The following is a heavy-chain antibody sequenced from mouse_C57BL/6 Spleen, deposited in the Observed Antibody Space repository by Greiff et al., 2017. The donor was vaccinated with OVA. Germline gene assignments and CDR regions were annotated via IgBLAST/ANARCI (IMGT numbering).Heavy chain of an antibody. Sequence: EVQLQESGAELVKPGASVKLSCTASGFNIKDYYMHWVKQRTEQGLEWIGWIDPEDGGYKYAPKFPGKATITADTSSNTAYLQLSSLTSEDTAIYYCAREGTLWDYAMDYWGQGTSVTVSS. CDR2: IDPEDGGY. V-gene: IGHV14-2*01. J-gene: IGHJ4*01. CDR3: AREGTLWDYAMDY. CDR1: GFNIKDYY. D-gene: IGHD1-1*02.